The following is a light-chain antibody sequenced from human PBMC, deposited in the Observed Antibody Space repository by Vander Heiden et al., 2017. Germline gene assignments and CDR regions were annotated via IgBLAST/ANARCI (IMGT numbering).Light chain of an antibody. V-gene: IGKV1-17*02. CDR1: QGVRND. Sequence: DIQMTQSPSSLSASVGDSVTIPCRASQGVRNDLAWFQQKPGKAPKRLIYAASSLQSGVPSRFSGSGSGADFTLTITNLQPEDFATYYCLQYNVAPYTFGQGTKLEIK. J-gene: IGKJ2*01. CDR2: AAS. CDR3: LQYNVAPYT.